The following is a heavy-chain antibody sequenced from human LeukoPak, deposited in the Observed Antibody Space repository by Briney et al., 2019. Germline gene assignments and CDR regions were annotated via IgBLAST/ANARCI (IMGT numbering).Heavy chain of an antibody. CDR1: GGSISSGGYS. CDR2: IYHSGST. J-gene: IGHJ4*02. V-gene: IGHV4-30-2*01. Sequence: SETLSLTCAVSGGSISSGGYSWSWIRQPPGKGLEWIGYIYHSGSTYYNTSLKSRVTISVDRSKNQFSLKLSSVTAADTAVYYCARGDGGNSHYFDYWGQGTLVTVSS. D-gene: IGHD4-23*01. CDR3: ARGDGGNSHYFDY.